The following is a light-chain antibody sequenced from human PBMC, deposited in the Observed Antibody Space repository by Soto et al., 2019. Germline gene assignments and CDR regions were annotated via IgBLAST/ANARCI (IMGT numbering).Light chain of an antibody. CDR1: SNDVGRYNL. V-gene: IGLV2-23*01. CDR3: CAYAGSGAVV. CDR2: EAT. J-gene: IGLJ3*02. Sequence: QSVLTQPASVSGSPEESITISCTGTSNDVGRYNLVSWYQQHPGKAPNVMIYEATKRPSGVSNRFSGSKSGNTASLTSAGLQAEDEADYYCCAYAGSGAVVFGGGTKLTVL.